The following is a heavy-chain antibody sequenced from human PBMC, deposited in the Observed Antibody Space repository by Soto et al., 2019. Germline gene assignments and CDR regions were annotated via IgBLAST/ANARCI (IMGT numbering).Heavy chain of an antibody. CDR3: AKDIKVRGVIALAAFDI. Sequence: GGSLRLSCAASGFTFDDYAMHWVRQAPGKGLERVSGISWNSGSIGYADSVKGRFTISRDNAKNSLYLQMNSLRAEDTALYYCAKDIKVRGVIALAAFDIWGQGTMVTVTS. J-gene: IGHJ3*02. CDR2: ISWNSGSI. V-gene: IGHV3-9*01. D-gene: IGHD3-10*01. CDR1: GFTFDDYA.